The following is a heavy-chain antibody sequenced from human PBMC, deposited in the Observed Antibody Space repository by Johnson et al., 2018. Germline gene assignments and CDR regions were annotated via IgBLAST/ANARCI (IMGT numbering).Heavy chain of an antibody. J-gene: IGHJ3*02. CDR3: VSDPANGIPDAFEN. CDR1: GFTFSSYS. V-gene: IGHV3-74*03. Sequence: VQLVESGGGLVQPGGSLRLSCAASGFTFSSYSMHWVRQGPGKGLVWVSYMNPQSNYILYEDSVKGRFTISRDNAKNTLYLQMNSLRAEDTAVYYGVSDPANGIPDAFENWGHGTMVTVSS. CDR2: MNPQSNYI. D-gene: IGHD2/OR15-2a*01.